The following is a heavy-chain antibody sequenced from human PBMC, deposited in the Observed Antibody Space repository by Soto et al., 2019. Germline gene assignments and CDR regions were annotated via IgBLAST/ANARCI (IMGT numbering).Heavy chain of an antibody. J-gene: IGHJ4*02. Sequence: SETLSLTCTVSGGSVTSGNYYGSWIRQPPGKGLEWIGYIYYSGSTNYSPSLKSRVTISVDASKNQFSLKLTSVTAADTAVYYCARGAYSIFGVVTIYYFARWGQGTQVTVP. V-gene: IGHV4-61*01. CDR1: GGSVTSGNYY. CDR3: ARGAYSIFGVVTIYYFAR. CDR2: IYYSGST. D-gene: IGHD3-3*01.